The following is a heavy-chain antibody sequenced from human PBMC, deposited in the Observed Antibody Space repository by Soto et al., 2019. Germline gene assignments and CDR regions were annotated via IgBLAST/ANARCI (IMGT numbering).Heavy chain of an antibody. D-gene: IGHD6-6*01. CDR3: ARAIQKQRVDY. Sequence: GVSVKVSCKGSGYTFTSYVIGWVREAPGQGVEEMGWISVYNGNTNYAQKLQGRVTMTTDTSTSTAYMELRSLRSDDTAVYYCARAIQKQRVDYWGQGTLVSGSS. CDR2: ISVYNGNT. V-gene: IGHV1-18*04. CDR1: GYTFTSYV. J-gene: IGHJ4*02.